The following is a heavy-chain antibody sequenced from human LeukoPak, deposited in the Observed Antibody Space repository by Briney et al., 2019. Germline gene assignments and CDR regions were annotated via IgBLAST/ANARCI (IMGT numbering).Heavy chain of an antibody. CDR3: AKFGYSSSWSEGY. J-gene: IGHJ4*02. Sequence: GGSLRLSCAASGFTFSSYAMSWVRQAPGKGLEWVSAISGSGGSTYYADSVKGRFTVSRDNSKNTLYLQMNSLRAEDTAVYYCAKFGYSSSWSEGYWGQGTLVTVSS. CDR2: ISGSGGST. V-gene: IGHV3-23*01. D-gene: IGHD6-13*01. CDR1: GFTFSSYA.